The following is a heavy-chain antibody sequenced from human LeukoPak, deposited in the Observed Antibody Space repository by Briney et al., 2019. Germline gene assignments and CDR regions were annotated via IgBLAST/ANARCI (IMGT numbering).Heavy chain of an antibody. D-gene: IGHD6-13*01. CDR2: ISGSGRST. CDR3: AKVRGSRAYNWFDP. CDR1: GFSFSNYA. V-gene: IGHV3-23*01. J-gene: IGHJ5*02. Sequence: PGKSLRLSCAASGFSFSNYAMAWVRQAPGKGLDWVSSISGSGRSTYYADSVKGRFTISRDNSNNTLYLQVNNLKAEDTAMYFCAKVRGSRAYNWFDPWGQGTLVTVSS.